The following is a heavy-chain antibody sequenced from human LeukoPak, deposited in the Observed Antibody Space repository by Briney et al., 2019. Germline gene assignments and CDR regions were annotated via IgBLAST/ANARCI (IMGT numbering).Heavy chain of an antibody. D-gene: IGHD2/OR15-2a*01. CDR1: GGSISSGDYY. CDR2: IYYSGNT. Sequence: SQTLSLTCTVSGGSISSGDYYWSWIRQPPGKGLEWIGYIYYSGNTKYNPSLKSRVTISVDTSKNQFSLSLSSVTAADTAVYYCARTVGYFNSGTYLYKWFDPWGQGTLVTVSS. J-gene: IGHJ5*02. V-gene: IGHV4-61*08. CDR3: ARTVGYFNSGTYLYKWFDP.